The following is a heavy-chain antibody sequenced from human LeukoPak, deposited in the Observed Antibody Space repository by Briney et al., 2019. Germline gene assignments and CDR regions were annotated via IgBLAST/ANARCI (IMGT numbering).Heavy chain of an antibody. D-gene: IGHD4-17*01. J-gene: IGHJ4*02. V-gene: IGHV4-59*01. CDR2: IHYSGST. Sequence: PSETLSLTCTVSGGSISNYFRSWIRQPPGKELEWIAYIHYSGSTNYNPSLKSRVTVSVDTSKNQFSLNMSSVTAADTAVYYCASGTTVTNFAYWGQGTLVTVSS. CDR1: GGSISNYF. CDR3: ASGTTVTNFAY.